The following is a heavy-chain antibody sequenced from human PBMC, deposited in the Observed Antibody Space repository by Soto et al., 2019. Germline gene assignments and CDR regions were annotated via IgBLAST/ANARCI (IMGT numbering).Heavy chain of an antibody. V-gene: IGHV3-11*06. CDR2: ISGSNIYT. J-gene: IGHJ6*02. Sequence: LRLSCAASGFTFSDYYMSWIRQAPGKGLEWISYISGSNIYTNYADSVKGRFTISRDNANNSLYLQMDSLRVEDTAVYYCARDGGEVIPASIGGGYGMDVWGQGTTV. D-gene: IGHD2-21*01. CDR3: ARDGGEVIPASIGGGYGMDV. CDR1: GFTFSDYY.